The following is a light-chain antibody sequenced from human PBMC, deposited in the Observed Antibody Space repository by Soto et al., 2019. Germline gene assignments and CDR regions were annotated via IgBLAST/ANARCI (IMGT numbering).Light chain of an antibody. CDR1: QTVSNSY. CDR3: QQYGSSPIT. Sequence: EIVLTQSPGTLSLSPGERATLSCRASQTVSNSYLAWYQQKPGQAPRLLIYGASSRATGIPDRFSGSGSGTDFTLTISRLEPEDFAVYYCQQYGSSPITFGQGTRLEMK. J-gene: IGKJ5*01. CDR2: GAS. V-gene: IGKV3-20*01.